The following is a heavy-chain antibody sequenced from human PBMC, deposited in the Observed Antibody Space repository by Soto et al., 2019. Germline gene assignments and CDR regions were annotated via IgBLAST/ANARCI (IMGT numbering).Heavy chain of an antibody. Sequence: PSQTLSLTCAISGDSVSSNSAAWNWIRQSPSRGLEWLGRTYYRSKWYNDYAVSVKSRITINPDTSKNQFSLQLNSVTPEDTAVYYCARGSGTTFWRYYYYGMDVWGQGTTVTVSS. CDR2: TYYRSKWYN. D-gene: IGHD1-7*01. CDR3: ARGSGTTFWRYYYYGMDV. V-gene: IGHV6-1*01. CDR1: GDSVSSNSAA. J-gene: IGHJ6*02.